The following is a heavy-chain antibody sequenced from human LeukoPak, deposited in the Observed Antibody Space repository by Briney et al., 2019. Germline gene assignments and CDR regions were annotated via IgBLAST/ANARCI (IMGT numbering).Heavy chain of an antibody. V-gene: IGHV5-51*01. CDR3: ARQRLHGGNEQDY. CDR1: GYSFTSYW. CDR2: IYPGDSDT. Sequence: GESLKISCKGSGYSFTSYWIGWVRQMPGKGLEWMGIIYPGDSDTRYSPPFQGQVTTSADKSISTAYLQWSSLKASDTAMYYCARQRLHGGNEQDYWGQGTLVTVSS. J-gene: IGHJ4*02. D-gene: IGHD4-23*01.